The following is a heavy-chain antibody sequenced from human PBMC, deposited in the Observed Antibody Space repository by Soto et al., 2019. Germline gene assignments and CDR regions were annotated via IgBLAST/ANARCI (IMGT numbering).Heavy chain of an antibody. CDR1: GNSFTSYW. CDR3: ARQISRLAAAGGLDY. CDR2: INPGDSDT. V-gene: IGHV5-51*01. J-gene: IGHJ4*02. D-gene: IGHD6-13*01. Sequence: PGESLKTSCKGSGNSFTSYWIGWVRQMPGKGLEWMGIINPGDSDTRYSPSFQGQVTVSADKSISTAYLQWSSLKASDTAMYYCARQISRLAAAGGLDYWGQGTLVTVSS.